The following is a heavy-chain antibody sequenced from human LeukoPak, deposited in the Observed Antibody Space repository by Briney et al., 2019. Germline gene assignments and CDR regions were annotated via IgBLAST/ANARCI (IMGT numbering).Heavy chain of an antibody. V-gene: IGHV3-30*18. J-gene: IGHJ4*02. CDR2: ISYDGSNK. D-gene: IGHD3-10*01. CDR3: AKDYGWFGELLS. Sequence: GRSLRLSCAASGFTSSSYGMHWVRQAPGKGLEWVAVISYDGSNKYYADSVKGRFTISRDNSKNTLYLQMNSLRAEDTAVYYCAKDYGWFGELLSWGQGTLVTVSS. CDR1: GFTSSSYG.